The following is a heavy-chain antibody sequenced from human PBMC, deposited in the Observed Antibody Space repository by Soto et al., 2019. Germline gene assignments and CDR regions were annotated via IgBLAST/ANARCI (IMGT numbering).Heavy chain of an antibody. CDR2: VSASNCNT. CDR1: GYTFTSYG. V-gene: IGHV1-18*01. D-gene: IGHD3-10*01. CDR3: ARDLNYGSCDY. J-gene: IGHJ4*02. Sequence: QVQLVQSGAEVKKPGASVKVSCKASGYTFTSYGISWVRQAPGQGLEWMGWVSASNCNTNYAQKLQGRVTRTTQTSTRTAYMELRSLRSDDTAVYYCARDLNYGSCDYWGQGTLVTVSS.